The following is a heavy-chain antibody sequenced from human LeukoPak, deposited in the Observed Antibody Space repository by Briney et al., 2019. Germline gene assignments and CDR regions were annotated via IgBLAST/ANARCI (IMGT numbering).Heavy chain of an antibody. CDR2: IYTGGST. V-gene: IGHV3-66*01. CDR3: AREVLWFGESTHFDY. Sequence: GGSLRLSCAASGFTVRSYYMSWVRQAPGKGLEWVSVIYTGGSTYYADSVKGRFTISRDNSKNMLYLQMNCLRAEDTAVYYCAREVLWFGESTHFDYWGQGTLVTVSS. D-gene: IGHD3-10*01. CDR1: GFTVRSYY. J-gene: IGHJ4*02.